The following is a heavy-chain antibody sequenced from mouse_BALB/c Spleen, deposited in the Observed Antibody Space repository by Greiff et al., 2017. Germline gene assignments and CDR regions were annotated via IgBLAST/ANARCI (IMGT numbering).Heavy chain of an antibody. J-gene: IGHJ3*01. CDR3: ARSGGYDGFAY. D-gene: IGHD2-2*01. V-gene: IGHV5-17*02. CDR1: GFTFSSFG. Sequence: EVQVVESGGGLVQPGGSRKLSCAASGFTFSSFGMHWVRQAPEKGLEWVAYISSGSSTIYYADTVKGRFTISRDNPKNTLFLQMTSLRSEDTAMYYCARSGGYDGFAYWGQGTLVTVSA. CDR2: ISSGSSTI.